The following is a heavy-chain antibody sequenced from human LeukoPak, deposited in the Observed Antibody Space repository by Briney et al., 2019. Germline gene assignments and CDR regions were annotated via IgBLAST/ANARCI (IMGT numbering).Heavy chain of an antibody. CDR3: ARDHVWGIDDPGISWFDP. CDR2: ISYDGSNK. J-gene: IGHJ5*02. Sequence: GGSLRLSCAASGFTFSSYGMHWVRQAPGKGLEWVAVISYDGSNKYYADSVKGRFTISRDNSKNTLYLQMNSLRAEDTAVYYCARDHVWGIDDPGISWFDPWGQGTLVTVSS. CDR1: GFTFSSYG. D-gene: IGHD3-16*01. V-gene: IGHV3-30*03.